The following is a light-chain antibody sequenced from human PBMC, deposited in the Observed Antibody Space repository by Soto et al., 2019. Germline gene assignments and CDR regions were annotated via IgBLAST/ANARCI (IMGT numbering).Light chain of an antibody. CDR3: QQYNYYPYT. V-gene: IGKV1-5*01. CDR1: QSISTG. CDR2: RAS. Sequence: DIQIPKSPSTLSASVGDKVTITCGASQSISTGLAWYHQKPGKAPKLLISRASSLESGVPSRFSGSGSGTEFSLAISSLQPDDFATYYCQQYNYYPYTFGEGTKLEIK. J-gene: IGKJ2*01.